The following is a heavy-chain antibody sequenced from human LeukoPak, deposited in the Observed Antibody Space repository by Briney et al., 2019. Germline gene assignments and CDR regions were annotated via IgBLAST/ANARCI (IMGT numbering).Heavy chain of an antibody. J-gene: IGHJ4*02. CDR1: GYTFTSYY. CDR3: AFHNTPGDY. V-gene: IGHV1-69*13. D-gene: IGHD1-14*01. CDR2: IIPIFGTA. Sequence: SVKVSCKASGYTFTSYYMHWVRQAPGQGLEWMGGIIPIFGTANYAQKFQGRVTITADESTSTAYMELSSLRSEDTAVYYCAFHNTPGDYWGQGTLVTVSS.